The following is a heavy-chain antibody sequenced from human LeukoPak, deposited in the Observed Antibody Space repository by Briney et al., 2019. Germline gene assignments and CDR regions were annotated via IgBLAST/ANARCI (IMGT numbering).Heavy chain of an antibody. V-gene: IGHV6-1*01. CDR2: TYYRSQWHS. CDR1: GDSVSINNAV. D-gene: IGHD3-10*01. Sequence: SQTLSLTYAISGDSVSINNAVWAWVRQSPSTGLEWLGSTYYRSQWHSDYAVSVRSRIKINSETSKNQFSLQLSSVTPEDTAVYYCARGSYGLGGFWDYDYWGQGTLVTVSS. CDR3: ARGSYGLGGFWDYDY. J-gene: IGHJ4*02.